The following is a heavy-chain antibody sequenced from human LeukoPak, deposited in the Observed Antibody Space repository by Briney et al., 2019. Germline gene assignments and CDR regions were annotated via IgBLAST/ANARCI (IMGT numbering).Heavy chain of an antibody. D-gene: IGHD2-8*01. V-gene: IGHV1-18*01. CDR2: ISAYNGNT. J-gene: IGHJ4*02. CDR1: GYTFTSYG. CDR3: ARDRMNRGPGLDY. Sequence: ASVKVSCKASGYTFTSYGISGVRQPPGQELEWMGWISAYNGNTNYAQKLQGRVTMTTDTSTSTAYMELRSLRSDDTAVYYCARDRMNRGPGLDYWGQGTLVTVSS.